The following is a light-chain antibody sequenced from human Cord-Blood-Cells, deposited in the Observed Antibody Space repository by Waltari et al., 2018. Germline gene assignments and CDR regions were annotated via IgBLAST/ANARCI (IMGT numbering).Light chain of an antibody. CDR1: QSVSSSY. Sequence: EIVLTQSPGTLSLSPGERATLSCRASQSVSSSYLAWYQQKPGQAPRLLIYGASSRAPGIPDRCSGSGSGTDFTLTISRLEPEDFAVYYCQQYGSSPRTFGQGTKVE. V-gene: IGKV3-20*01. CDR2: GAS. CDR3: QQYGSSPRT. J-gene: IGKJ1*01.